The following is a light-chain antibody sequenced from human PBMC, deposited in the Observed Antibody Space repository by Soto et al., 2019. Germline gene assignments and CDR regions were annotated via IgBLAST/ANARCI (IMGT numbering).Light chain of an antibody. CDR3: RSDTSCITLL. CDR1: SSDVGGYNY. Sequence: QSALTQPASVSGSPGQSITISCTGTSSDVGGYNYVSWYQQHPGKAPKLMIYDVSNRPSGVSNRFSGSKSGNTASLTISGLQADDEAYYYCRSDTSCITLLCATETK. J-gene: IGLJ1*01. CDR2: DVS. V-gene: IGLV2-14*01.